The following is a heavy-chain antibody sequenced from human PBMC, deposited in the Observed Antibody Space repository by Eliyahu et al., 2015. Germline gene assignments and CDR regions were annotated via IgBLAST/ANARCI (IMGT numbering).Heavy chain of an antibody. D-gene: IGHD6-13*01. V-gene: IGHV3-48*02. J-gene: IGHJ4*02. CDR3: ARGAAVGSSRFDY. CDR1: GFXFSSYS. Sequence: EVQLVESGGGLVQPGGSLRLXCAASGFXFSSYSMNWVRQAPGRGRQWVSYISTGSSTVHYADSVKGRFTISRDNAKNSLYLQMNSLRDEDTAVYYCARGAAVGSSRFDYWGQGTLVTVSS. CDR2: ISTGSSTV.